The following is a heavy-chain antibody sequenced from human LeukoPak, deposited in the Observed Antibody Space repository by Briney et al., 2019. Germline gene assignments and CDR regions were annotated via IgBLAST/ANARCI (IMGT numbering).Heavy chain of an antibody. Sequence: SETLSLTCAVYAASLSNYYWSWLPQPPGKGPEWLGEINDSGRINYNPSLMSRVTVSVDTSKNQFSLRLSSVTATDTAVYYCARRWNYGRNYYIDVWGNGATVSVSS. CDR3: ARRWNYGRNYYIDV. D-gene: IGHD1-7*01. V-gene: IGHV4-34*01. J-gene: IGHJ6*03. CDR2: INDSGRI. CDR1: AASLSNYY.